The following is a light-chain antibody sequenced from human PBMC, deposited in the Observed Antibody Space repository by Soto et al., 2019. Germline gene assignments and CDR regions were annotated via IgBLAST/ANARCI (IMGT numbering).Light chain of an antibody. V-gene: IGKV3-15*01. Sequence: EIVRTQSPATLSVSPGERATLSCRASQSVSGNLAWYQQKPGQAPRLLIYGASTRATGIPARFSGSGSGTEFTLTIRSLQSEDFAVYYCQQYNNWPPLTFGGGTKVEIK. J-gene: IGKJ4*01. CDR2: GAS. CDR3: QQYNNWPPLT. CDR1: QSVSGN.